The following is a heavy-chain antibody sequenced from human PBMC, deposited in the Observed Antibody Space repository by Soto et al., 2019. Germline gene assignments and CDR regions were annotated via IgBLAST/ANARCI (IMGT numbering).Heavy chain of an antibody. CDR1: GGSISSYY. CDR3: ASMGYHYGSRRYPLAD. J-gene: IGHJ4*02. CDR2: MYNSGST. V-gene: IGHV4-59*08. D-gene: IGHD3-10*01. Sequence: PSETLSLTCTVSGGSISSYYWTWIRQPPGKGLEWIGFMYNSGSTHYNPSLKSRVTISLDTSKNQFSLNLRSVTAADTAVYYCASMGYHYGSRRYPLADWGQGTLVPVSS.